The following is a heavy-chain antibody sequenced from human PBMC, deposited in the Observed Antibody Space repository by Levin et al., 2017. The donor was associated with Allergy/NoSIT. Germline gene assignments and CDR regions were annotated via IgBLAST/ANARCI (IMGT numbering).Heavy chain of an antibody. CDR3: ARDLRMGDGYNPLFGY. V-gene: IGHV4-59*01. Sequence: PSQTLSLPCTVSGGSIRSYYWSWIRQPPGKGLEWIGYIYYSGSTNYNPSLKSRVTISVDTSKNQFSLKLSSVTAADTAVYYCARDLRMGDGYNPLFGYWGQGTLVTVSS. CDR2: IYYSGST. CDR1: GGSIRSYY. D-gene: IGHD5-24*01. J-gene: IGHJ4*02.